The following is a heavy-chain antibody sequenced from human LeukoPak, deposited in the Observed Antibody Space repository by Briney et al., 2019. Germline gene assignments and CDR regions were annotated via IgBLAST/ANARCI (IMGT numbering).Heavy chain of an antibody. CDR1: GDSVSSNSAA. V-gene: IGHV6-1*01. Sequence: SQTLSLTCAISGDSVSSNSAAWNWIRQCPSRGLEWLGRTYYRCRWYNDYAVSVKSRIAIDPDTSKNQVSLQLNSVTPEDTAVYYCARDRWSYYFDYWGQGALVTVSS. CDR3: ARDRWSYYFDY. D-gene: IGHD6-13*01. CDR2: TYYRCRWYN. J-gene: IGHJ4*02.